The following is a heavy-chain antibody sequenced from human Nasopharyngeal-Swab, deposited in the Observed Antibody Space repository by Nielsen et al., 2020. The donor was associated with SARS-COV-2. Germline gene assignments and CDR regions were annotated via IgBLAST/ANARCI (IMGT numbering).Heavy chain of an antibody. CDR3: ASLLWFGELPSDYYYYGMDV. V-gene: IGHV3-7*01. J-gene: IGHJ6*02. CDR1: GFTFSSYW. CDR2: IKQDGSEK. Sequence: ETLSLTCAASGFTFSSYWMSWVRQAPGKGLEWVANIKQDGSEKYYVDSVKGRFTISRDNAKNSLYLQMNSLRAEDTAVYYCASLLWFGELPSDYYYYGMDVWGQGTTVTVSS. D-gene: IGHD3-10*01.